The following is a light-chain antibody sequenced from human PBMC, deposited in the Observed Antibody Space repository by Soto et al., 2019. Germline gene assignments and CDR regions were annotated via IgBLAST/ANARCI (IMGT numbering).Light chain of an antibody. J-gene: IGLJ2*01. V-gene: IGLV3-21*01. CDR2: SDT. Sequence: SYELTQPPSESVAPGKTASISCGGNDIGSKGVHWYQQKPGQAPVLVIYSDTDLPPVITERFSGSNSANLATLTISRVEAGDEADYYCQVWDSGSAHVVFGGGTKLTVL. CDR1: DIGSKG. CDR3: QVWDSGSAHVV.